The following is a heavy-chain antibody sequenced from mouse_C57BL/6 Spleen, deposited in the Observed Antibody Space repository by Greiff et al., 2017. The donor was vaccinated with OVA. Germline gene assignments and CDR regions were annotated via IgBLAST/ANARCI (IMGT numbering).Heavy chain of an antibody. D-gene: IGHD2-4*01. J-gene: IGHJ3*01. V-gene: IGHV5-9-1*02. CDR3: TGGDYDGAY. CDR1: GFTFSSYA. CDR2: ISSGGDYT. Sequence: DVMLVESGEGLVKPGGSLKLSCAASGFTFSSYAMSWVRQTPEQRLEWVAYISSGGDYTYYADTVKGRFTISRDNARNTLYLQVSSLKSEDTAMYYCTGGDYDGAYWGQGTLVTVSA.